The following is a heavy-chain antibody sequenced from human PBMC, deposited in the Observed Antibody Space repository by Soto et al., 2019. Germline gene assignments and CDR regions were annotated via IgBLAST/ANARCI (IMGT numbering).Heavy chain of an antibody. CDR2: IYPSGTT. CDR3: ARHDYADRTFDL. J-gene: IGHJ3*01. Sequence: SETLSLTCAVSGGSINSSNWWTWVRQTPGQGLEWIGEIYPSGTTNYNPSLKTRVTISLDKSTNQFSLRLTSVTAADTAFYYCARHDYADRTFDLWGQGTKVTVSS. D-gene: IGHD5-12*01. CDR1: GGSINSSNW. V-gene: IGHV4-4*02.